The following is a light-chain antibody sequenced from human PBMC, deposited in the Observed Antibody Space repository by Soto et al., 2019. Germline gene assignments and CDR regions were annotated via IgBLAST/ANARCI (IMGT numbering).Light chain of an antibody. Sequence: EFVLTQSPGTLSLSPGEGATLSCRASQSVFNNYLAWYQQKPGQAPRLLISGASSRATGIPERFSGSGSGTDFTLTISRLESEDFAVYYCQRYGSSPPHTFGQGTKVEIK. V-gene: IGKV3-20*01. CDR3: QRYGSSPPHT. J-gene: IGKJ2*01. CDR2: GAS. CDR1: QSVFNNY.